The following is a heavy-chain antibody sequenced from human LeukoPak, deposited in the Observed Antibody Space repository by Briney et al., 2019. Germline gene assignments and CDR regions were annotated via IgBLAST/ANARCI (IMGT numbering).Heavy chain of an antibody. CDR1: GGSINSYF. Sequence: SETLSLTCTVSGGSINSYFWSWIRQPPGKGLEWIGYIYYSGSTKYNPSLKSRLIISVDTSKNQFSLKLTSVTAADTAVYHCARLDSGSWYFDYWGRGTLVTVSS. D-gene: IGHD6-13*01. CDR2: IYYSGST. V-gene: IGHV4-59*08. J-gene: IGHJ4*02. CDR3: ARLDSGSWYFDY.